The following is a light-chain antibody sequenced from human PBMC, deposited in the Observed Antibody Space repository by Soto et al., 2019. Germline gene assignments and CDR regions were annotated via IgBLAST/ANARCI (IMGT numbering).Light chain of an antibody. CDR1: QSVSSY. V-gene: IGKV3-11*01. CDR2: DAS. J-gene: IGKJ4*01. CDR3: QQRSNWPLT. Sequence: EIVLTQSPAALCFSPLERATLSGRASQSVSSYLAWYQQKPGQAPRLLIYDASNRATGIPARFSGSGSGTDFTLTISSLEPEDFAVYYCQQRSNWPLTFGGGTKVEIK.